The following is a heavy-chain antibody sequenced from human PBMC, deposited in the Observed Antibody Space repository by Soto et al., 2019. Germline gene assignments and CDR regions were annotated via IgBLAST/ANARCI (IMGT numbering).Heavy chain of an antibody. V-gene: IGHV3-73*01. CDR3: TRLISAAQDY. Sequence: EVLLVESGGGLVQPGGSLKLSCAASGFVFKDSSIHWVRQASGKGLEWVGRIRDRAYNYATAYAASVKGMFTISRDDSSNTAYLLMNSLKTEDTAIYYCTRLISAAQDYWGQGTLVTVSS. D-gene: IGHD3-10*01. CDR2: IRDRAYNYAT. CDR1: GFVFKDSS. J-gene: IGHJ4*02.